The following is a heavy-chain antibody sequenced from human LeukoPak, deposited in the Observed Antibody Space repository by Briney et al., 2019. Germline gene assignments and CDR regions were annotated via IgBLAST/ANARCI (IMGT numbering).Heavy chain of an antibody. Sequence: ASVKVSCKASGYTFTSYGISWVRQAPGQGLEWMGWISAYNGNTNYAQKLQGRVTMTTDTSTSTAYMELRSLRSDDTAVYYCASFDYGGNSFDYWGQGTLATVSS. CDR1: GYTFTSYG. D-gene: IGHD4-23*01. J-gene: IGHJ4*02. CDR3: ASFDYGGNSFDY. CDR2: ISAYNGNT. V-gene: IGHV1-18*01.